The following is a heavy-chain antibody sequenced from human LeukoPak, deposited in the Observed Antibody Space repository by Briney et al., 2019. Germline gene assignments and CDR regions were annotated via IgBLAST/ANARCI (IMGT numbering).Heavy chain of an antibody. CDR3: ATDGRVGYCSGGSCSLDDYYYYYGMDV. V-gene: IGHV1-24*01. CDR2: FDPEDGET. J-gene: IGHJ6*02. D-gene: IGHD2-15*01. Sequence: ASVTVSFKVSGYTLTELSMHWVRQAPGKGLEWMGGFDPEDGETIYAQKFQGRVTMTEDTSTDTAYMELSSLRSEDTAVYYCATDGRVGYCSGGSCSLDDYYYYYGMDVWGQGTTVTVSS. CDR1: GYTLTELS.